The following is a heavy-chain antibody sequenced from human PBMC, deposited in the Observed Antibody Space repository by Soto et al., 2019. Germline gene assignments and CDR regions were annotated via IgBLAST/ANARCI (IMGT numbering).Heavy chain of an antibody. V-gene: IGHV1-69*02. J-gene: IGHJ4*02. CDR2: IIPILGIA. CDR3: GGYAWGRYSQVGGGGCCFDY. D-gene: IGHD3-9*01. Sequence: QVQLVQSGAEVKKPGSSVKVSCKASGGTFSSYTISWVRQAPGQGLERMGRIIPILGIANYAQKFQGGVKITAGKSSSPAYMELSSLRSEDTAVYSFGGYAWGRYSQVGGGGCCFDYWGQGTLVTVSS. CDR1: GGTFSSYT.